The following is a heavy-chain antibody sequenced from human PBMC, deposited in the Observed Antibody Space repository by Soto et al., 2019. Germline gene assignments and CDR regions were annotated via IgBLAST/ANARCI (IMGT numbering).Heavy chain of an antibody. D-gene: IGHD1-26*01. Sequence: PGGSLRLSCAASGFTFSDYYMSWIRQAPGKGLEWVSYISSSGSTIYYADSVKGRFTISRDNAKNSLYLQMNSLRAEDTAVYYCARGGIGLAYYQMTAEYFQHWGQGTLVTVSS. CDR2: ISSSGSTI. J-gene: IGHJ1*01. CDR1: GFTFSDYY. CDR3: ARGGIGLAYYQMTAEYFQH. V-gene: IGHV3-11*01.